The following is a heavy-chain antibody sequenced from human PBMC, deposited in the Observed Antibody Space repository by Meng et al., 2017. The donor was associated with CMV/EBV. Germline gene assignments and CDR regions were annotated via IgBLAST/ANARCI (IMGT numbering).Heavy chain of an antibody. Sequence: GSLRLSCTVSGGSISSYYWSWIRQPPGKGLEWIWYIYYSGSTNYNPSLKSRVTISVDKSKNQFSLKLSSVTAADTAVYYCARVGGHYDFWSGYAQLGYFDYWGQGTLVTVSS. CDR2: IYYSGST. V-gene: IGHV4-59*01. CDR1: GGSISSYY. CDR3: ARVGGHYDFWSGYAQLGYFDY. D-gene: IGHD3-3*01. J-gene: IGHJ4*02.